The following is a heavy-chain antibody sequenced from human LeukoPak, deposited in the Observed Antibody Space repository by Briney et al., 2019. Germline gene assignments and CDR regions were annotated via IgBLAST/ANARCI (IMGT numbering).Heavy chain of an antibody. CDR3: TRADYVWGSYRLSQSFDAFDI. V-gene: IGHV3-53*01. CDR1: GFSVSSNY. CDR2: IYSDGTT. Sequence: PGGSLRLSCAASGFSVSSNYMSWVRQAPGKGLEWVSVIYSDGTTHYADSVKGRLTISRDNSKNTLYLQMNTLRAEDTAVYYCTRADYVWGSYRLSQSFDAFDIWGQGTMVTVSS. J-gene: IGHJ3*02. D-gene: IGHD3-16*02.